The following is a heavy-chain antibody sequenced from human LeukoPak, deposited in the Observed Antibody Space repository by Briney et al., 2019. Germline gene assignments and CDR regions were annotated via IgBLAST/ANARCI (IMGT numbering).Heavy chain of an antibody. V-gene: IGHV3-33*01. D-gene: IGHD5-24*01. Sequence: GGSLGLSCAVSGFTFSSYGMHWVRQAPGKGLEWVAVIWYDGSNKYYADSVKGRFTISRDNSKNTLYLQMNNLRAEDTAVYYCARGDGYNFHYFDYWGQGTLVTVFS. J-gene: IGHJ4*02. CDR3: ARGDGYNFHYFDY. CDR1: GFTFSSYG. CDR2: IWYDGSNK.